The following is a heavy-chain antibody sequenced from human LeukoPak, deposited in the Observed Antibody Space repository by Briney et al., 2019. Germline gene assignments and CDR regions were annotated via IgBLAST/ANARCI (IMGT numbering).Heavy chain of an antibody. V-gene: IGHV4-59*08. CDR3: ARHHDFWSGYRYFDY. CDR2: IYYSGST. Sequence: PSQTLSLTCTVSGGSISSYYWSWIRQPPGKGLEWIGYIYYSGSTNYNPSLKSRVTISVDTSKNQFSLKLSSVTAADTAVYYCARHHDFWSGYRYFDYWGQGTLVTVSS. J-gene: IGHJ4*02. CDR1: GGSISSYY. D-gene: IGHD3-3*01.